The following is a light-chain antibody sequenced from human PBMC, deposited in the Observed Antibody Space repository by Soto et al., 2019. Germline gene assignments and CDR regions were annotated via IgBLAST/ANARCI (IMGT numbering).Light chain of an antibody. CDR2: EVS. Sequence: QSALTQPASVSGSPGQSITISCTGTSSDVGGYNYVSWYQQHPGKVPKLMIYEVSYRPSGVSNRFSGSKSGNTASLTISGLQAEDEADSYCTSYTTISTLAFGGGTKLTVL. CDR3: TSYTTISTLA. J-gene: IGLJ3*02. V-gene: IGLV2-14*01. CDR1: SSDVGGYNY.